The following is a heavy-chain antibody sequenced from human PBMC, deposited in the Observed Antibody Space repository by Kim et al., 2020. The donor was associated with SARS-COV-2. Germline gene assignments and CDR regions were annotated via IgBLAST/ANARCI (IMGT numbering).Heavy chain of an antibody. CDR3: ARDVYYDSSGYYRHYYGMDV. CDR1: GGTFSSYA. V-gene: IGHV1-69*13. D-gene: IGHD3-22*01. CDR2: IIPIFGTA. Sequence: SVKVSCKASGGTFSSYAISWVRQAPGQGLEWMGGIIPIFGTANYAQKFQGRVTITADESTSTAYMELSSLRSEDTAVYYCARDVYYDSSGYYRHYYGMDVWGQGTTVTVSS. J-gene: IGHJ6*02.